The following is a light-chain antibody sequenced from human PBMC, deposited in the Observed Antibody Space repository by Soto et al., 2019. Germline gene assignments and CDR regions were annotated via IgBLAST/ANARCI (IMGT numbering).Light chain of an antibody. Sequence: DIQMTQSPSTFSSSVVDRVIITCLASQSITTWLAWYQQKPGKAPKLLIYDASSLESGVPSRFSGSGSGTEFTLTISSLQPDDFATYYCQQYDSYSLTCGQGTKGDNK. CDR3: QQYDSYSLT. V-gene: IGKV1-5*01. CDR2: DAS. J-gene: IGKJ1*01. CDR1: QSITTW.